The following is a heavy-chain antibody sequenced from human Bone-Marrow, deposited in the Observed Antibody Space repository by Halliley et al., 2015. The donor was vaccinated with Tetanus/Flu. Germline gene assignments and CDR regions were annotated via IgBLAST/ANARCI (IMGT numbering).Heavy chain of an antibody. CDR1: GGSINSGGFY. D-gene: IGHD3-10*01. J-gene: IGHJ4*02. Sequence: LRLSCTVSGGSINSGGFYWTWIRQHPGKGLEWIGYIFYTGHTYYNPSLRSRLTISLDTSENQFSLNLGSVTAADTAVYYCARGGLQAFDSWGQGTLVTVSS. CDR2: IFYTGHT. V-gene: IGHV4-31*02. CDR3: ARGGLQAFDS.